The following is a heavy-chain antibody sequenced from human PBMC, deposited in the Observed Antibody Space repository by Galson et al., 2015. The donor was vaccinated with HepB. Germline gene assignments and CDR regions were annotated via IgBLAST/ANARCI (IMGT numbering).Heavy chain of an antibody. CDR3: ARDYYGSGSYFPYYYYSMDV. J-gene: IGHJ6*02. D-gene: IGHD3-10*01. CDR2: ISSSSSTI. V-gene: IGHV3-48*04. Sequence: SLRLSCAASGFTFSSYSMNWVRQAPGKGLEWVSYISSSSSTIYYADSVKGRFTISRDNAKNSLYLQMNSLRAEDTAVYYCARDYYGSGSYFPYYYYSMDVWGQGTTVTVSS. CDR1: GFTFSSYS.